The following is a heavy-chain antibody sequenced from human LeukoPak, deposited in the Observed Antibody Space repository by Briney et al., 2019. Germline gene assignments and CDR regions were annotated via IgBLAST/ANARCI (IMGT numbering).Heavy chain of an antibody. Sequence: SQTLSLTCALSGDSVSSNSAAWNWIRPSPAGDLEWLGRTYYRSKWYYDYAVYVTSRITINPDTSKNQFSLHLNSVTREDTAVYYCAREGSSSFDYWGQGTLVTVSS. V-gene: IGHV6-1*01. CDR2: TYYRSKWYY. CDR3: AREGSSSFDY. D-gene: IGHD3-10*01. CDR1: GDSVSSNSAA. J-gene: IGHJ4*02.